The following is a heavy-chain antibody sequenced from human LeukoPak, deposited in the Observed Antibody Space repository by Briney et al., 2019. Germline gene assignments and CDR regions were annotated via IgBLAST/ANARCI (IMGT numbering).Heavy chain of an antibody. D-gene: IGHD2-8*01. J-gene: IGHJ3*02. CDR2: IYHSGST. V-gene: IGHV4-30-2*01. Sequence: PSETLSLTCAVSGGSISSGGYSWSWIRQPPGKGLEWIGYIYHSGSTYYNPSLKSRVTISVDRSKNQFSLKLSSVTAADTAVYYCARVISSDCTNGVCYLSQGVAFDIWGQGTMVTVSS. CDR3: ARVISSDCTNGVCYLSQGVAFDI. CDR1: GGSISSGGYS.